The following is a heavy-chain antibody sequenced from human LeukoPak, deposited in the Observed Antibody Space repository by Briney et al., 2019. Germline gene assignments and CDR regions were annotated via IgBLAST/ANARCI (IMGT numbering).Heavy chain of an antibody. Sequence: ASVKVSCKASGYTFTSYAMHWVRQAPGQRLEWMGWINAGNGNTKYSQKFQGRVTITRDTSASTAYRELSSLRSEDTAVYYCARGYEDIVVAPAGGYYGMDVWGKGPTVTVSS. CDR1: GYTFTSYA. D-gene: IGHD2-2*01. J-gene: IGHJ6*04. CDR3: ARGYEDIVVAPAGGYYGMDV. CDR2: INAGNGNT. V-gene: IGHV1-3*01.